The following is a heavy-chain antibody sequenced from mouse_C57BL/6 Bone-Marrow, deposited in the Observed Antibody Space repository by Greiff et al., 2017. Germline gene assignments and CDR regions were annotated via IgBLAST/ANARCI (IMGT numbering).Heavy chain of an antibody. Sequence: QVQLKQSGAELVKPGASVKLSCKASGYTFTSYWMQWVKQRPGQGLEWIGEIDPSDCYTNYNQKFKGKATLTADTSSSTAYMQLSSLTSEDSAVYSCAQGLLGCWGQGTTLTVSS. V-gene: IGHV1-50*01. J-gene: IGHJ2*01. CDR2: IDPSDCYT. D-gene: IGHD2-3*01. CDR1: GYTFTSYW. CDR3: AQGLLGC.